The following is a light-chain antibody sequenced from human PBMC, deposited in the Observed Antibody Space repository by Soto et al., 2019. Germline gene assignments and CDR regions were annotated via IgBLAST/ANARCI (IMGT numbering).Light chain of an antibody. CDR3: CSYAGSSTFVV. CDR2: EVN. CDR1: SSDVGSYNL. J-gene: IGLJ2*01. Sequence: QSALTQPASVSGSPGQSITLSCTGTSSDVGSYNLVSWYQQHPGKAPKLIISEVNKRPSGVSSRFSGSKSGYTASLTISGLQAEDEADYYCCSYAGSSTFVVFGGGTKLTVL. V-gene: IGLV2-23*02.